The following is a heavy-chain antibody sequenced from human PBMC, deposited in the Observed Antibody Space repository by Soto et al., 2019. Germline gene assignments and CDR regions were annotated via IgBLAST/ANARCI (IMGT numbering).Heavy chain of an antibody. CDR3: ARDPFGELSAPFDY. CDR2: IWYDGSNK. J-gene: IGHJ4*02. CDR1: GFTFSSYS. V-gene: IGHV3-33*01. D-gene: IGHD3-10*01. Sequence: QVQLVESGGGVVQPGRSLRLSCAASGFTFSSYSMHWVRQAPGKGLEWVAVIWYDGSNKYYADSVKGRFTISRDNSKNTLYLQMNSLRAEDTAVYYCARDPFGELSAPFDYWGQGTLVTVSS.